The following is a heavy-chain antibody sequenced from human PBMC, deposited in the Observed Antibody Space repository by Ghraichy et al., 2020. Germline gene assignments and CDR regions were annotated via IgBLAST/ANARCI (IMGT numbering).Heavy chain of an antibody. V-gene: IGHV4-39*01. CDR2: FYYSGNT. J-gene: IGHJ4*02. CDR1: GGSVSSSTYY. CDR3: ARHPRCNIASTSCYFDY. Sequence: SETLTLTCTVSGGSVSSSTYYWGWIRQPPGKGLEWIGSFYYSGNTYYNPSLKSRLTISVDTSKNHFSLKLSSVTAADTAVYYCARHPRCNIASTSCYFDYWGQGTLVTVSS. D-gene: IGHD2-2*01.